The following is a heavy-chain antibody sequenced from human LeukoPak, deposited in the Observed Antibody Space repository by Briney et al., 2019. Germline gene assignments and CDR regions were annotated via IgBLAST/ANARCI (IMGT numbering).Heavy chain of an antibody. CDR3: TRGDEGYSSSIDY. Sequence: GGSLRLSCTASGFTFGDYAMSWVRQAPGKGLEWVGFIRSKAYGGTTEYAASVKGRFTISRDDSKSIAYLQMNSLETEDTAVYYCTRGDEGYSSSIDYWGQGTLVTVSS. V-gene: IGHV3-49*04. CDR1: GFTFGDYA. CDR2: IRSKAYGGTT. J-gene: IGHJ4*02. D-gene: IGHD6-13*01.